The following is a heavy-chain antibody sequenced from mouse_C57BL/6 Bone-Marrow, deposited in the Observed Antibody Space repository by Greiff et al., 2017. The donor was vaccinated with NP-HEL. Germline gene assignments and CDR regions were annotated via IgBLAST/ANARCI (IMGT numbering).Heavy chain of an antibody. V-gene: IGHV1-64*01. J-gene: IGHJ1*03. CDR1: GYTFTSYW. Sequence: QVQLQQPGAELVKPGASVKLSCKASGYTFTSYWMHWVKQRPGQGLEWIGMIHPNSGSTNYNEKFKSKATLTVDKSSSTAYMQLSSLTSEDSAVYYCARRGIYYGFYFDVWGTGTTVTVSS. D-gene: IGHD2-2*01. CDR3: ARRGIYYGFYFDV. CDR2: IHPNSGST.